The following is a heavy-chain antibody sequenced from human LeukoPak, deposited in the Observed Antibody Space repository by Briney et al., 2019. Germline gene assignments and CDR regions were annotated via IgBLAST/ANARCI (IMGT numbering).Heavy chain of an antibody. Sequence: GASVKVSCKASGYTFTSYGISWVRQAPGQGLEWMGWISAYNGNTNYAQKLQGRVTMTTDTSTSTAYMELRSLRSDDTAVYYCARSLGYYDSSGYYLNYYYYCYMDVWGKGTTVTVSS. CDR2: ISAYNGNT. J-gene: IGHJ6*03. V-gene: IGHV1-18*04. D-gene: IGHD3-22*01. CDR3: ARSLGYYDSSGYYLNYYYYCYMDV. CDR1: GYTFTSYG.